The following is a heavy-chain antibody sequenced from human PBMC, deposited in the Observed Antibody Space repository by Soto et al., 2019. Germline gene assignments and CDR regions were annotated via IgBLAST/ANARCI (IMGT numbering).Heavy chain of an antibody. J-gene: IGHJ3*02. V-gene: IGHV1-58*01. CDR2: IVVGSGNT. CDR3: AADSIDTAMVDHAFDI. CDR1: GFTFTSSA. D-gene: IGHD5-18*01. Sequence: SVKVSCKASGFTFTSSAVQWVRQARGQRLEWIGWIVVGSGNTNYAQKFQERVTITRDMSTSTAYMELSSLRSEDTAVYYCAADSIDTAMVDHAFDIWGQGTMVTVSS.